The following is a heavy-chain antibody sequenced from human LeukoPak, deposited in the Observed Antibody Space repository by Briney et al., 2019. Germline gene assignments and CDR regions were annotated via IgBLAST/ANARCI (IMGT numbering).Heavy chain of an antibody. CDR2: ISGSGGST. V-gene: IGHV3-23*01. D-gene: IGHD6-19*01. CDR3: AKDDRWLQFCC. Sequence: GGTLRLSCAASGFTFSSYGMSWVRQAPGKGLEWVSAISGSGGSTYYADSVKGRFTISRDNSRNTVYLQMNSLRAEDTAVYYCAKDDRWLQFCCWGQGTLVTVSA. CDR1: GFTFSSYG. J-gene: IGHJ4*02.